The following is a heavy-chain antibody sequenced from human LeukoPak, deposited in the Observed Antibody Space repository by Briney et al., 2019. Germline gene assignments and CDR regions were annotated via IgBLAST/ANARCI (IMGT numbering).Heavy chain of an antibody. Sequence: GGSLRLSCAASGFTFSSYWMNWVRQAPGKGLEWVGRIKSKTGGETTDYAAPVKGRFAISRDDSKNTPYLQMNSLKTEDTAVYYCTTATGSGSYYMGFDYWGQGTLVTVSS. D-gene: IGHD3-10*01. CDR1: GFTFSSYW. CDR3: TTATGSGSYYMGFDY. V-gene: IGHV3-15*07. J-gene: IGHJ4*02. CDR2: IKSKTGGETT.